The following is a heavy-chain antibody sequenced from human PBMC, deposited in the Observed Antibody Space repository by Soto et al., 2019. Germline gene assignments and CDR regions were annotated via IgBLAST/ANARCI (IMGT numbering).Heavy chain of an antibody. V-gene: IGHV3-21*06. CDR3: ARVAY. CDR1: GFTFSRYS. J-gene: IGHJ4*02. CDR2: ISSGGNTK. Sequence: EVQLVESGGGLVQPGGSLRLSCVASGFTFSRYSINWFRQAPGKGLEWVSSISSGGNTKSYANSVKGRFTISRDNAKNPLYFEMNSLGPEDTAVYYCARVAYWGQGTLVTVSS.